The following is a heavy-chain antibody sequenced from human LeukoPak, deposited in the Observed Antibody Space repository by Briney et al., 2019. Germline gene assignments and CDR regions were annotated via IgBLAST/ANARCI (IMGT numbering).Heavy chain of an antibody. CDR3: ASVNCGSDCSA. V-gene: IGHV3-48*04. CDR2: ISSSSSTI. J-gene: IGHJ5*02. CDR1: GFTFSSYS. Sequence: QSGGSLRLSCAASGFTFSSYSMNWVRQAPGKGLEWVSYISSSSSTIYYADSVKGRFTISRDNAKNTLYLQMNTLRAEDTAAYYCASVNCGSDCSAWGQGTLVSVFS. D-gene: IGHD2-21*02.